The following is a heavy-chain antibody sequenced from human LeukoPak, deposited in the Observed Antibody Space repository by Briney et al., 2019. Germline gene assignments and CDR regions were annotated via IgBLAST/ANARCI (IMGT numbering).Heavy chain of an antibody. Sequence: GGSLRLSCVASGFTFSNAWMNWVRQAPGKGLEWVSYITADSGTTYYADSVKGRFTISRDNAKNSLYLQMNSLRDEDTAVYYCASRDYFDYWGQGTLVTVSS. V-gene: IGHV3-48*02. J-gene: IGHJ4*02. CDR2: ITADSGTT. CDR3: ASRDYFDY. CDR1: GFTFSNAW.